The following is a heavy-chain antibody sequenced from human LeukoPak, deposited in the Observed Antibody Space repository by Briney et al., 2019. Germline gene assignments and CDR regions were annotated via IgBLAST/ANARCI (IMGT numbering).Heavy chain of an antibody. CDR3: ARVKDTAAGIHAFDI. CDR1: GGSISSYY. V-gene: IGHV4-59*01. Sequence: SETLSLTCTVSGGSISSYYWSWIRQPPGKGLVWIGYIYYSGSTNYNPSLKSRVTISVDTSKNQFSLKLSSVTAADTAVYYCARVKDTAAGIHAFDIWGQGTMVTVPS. J-gene: IGHJ3*02. D-gene: IGHD6-13*01. CDR2: IYYSGST.